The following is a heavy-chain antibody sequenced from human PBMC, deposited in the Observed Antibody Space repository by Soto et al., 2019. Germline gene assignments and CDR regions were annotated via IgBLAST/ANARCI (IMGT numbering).Heavy chain of an antibody. CDR1: GGSVSSGIYY. Sequence: PSETLSLTCTVSGGSVSSGIYYWSWIRHPPGKGLEWIGYIYYSGSTNYNPSLKSRVTISVDTSKNQFSLKLSSVTAADTAVYYCARVLPHSSSWSTPGDYWGQGTLMTVSS. CDR3: ARVLPHSSSWSTPGDY. D-gene: IGHD6-13*01. V-gene: IGHV4-61*01. CDR2: IYYSGST. J-gene: IGHJ4*02.